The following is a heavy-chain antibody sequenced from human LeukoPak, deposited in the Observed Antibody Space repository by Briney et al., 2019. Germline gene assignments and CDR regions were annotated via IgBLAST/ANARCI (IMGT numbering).Heavy chain of an antibody. CDR1: GYTFTGYY. V-gene: IGHV1-2*02. Sequence: ASVKVSCKASGYTFTGYYMHWVRQAPGQGLEWMGWINPNSGGTNYAQKFQGRVTMTRDTSISTAYMELSRLRSDDTAVYYCAREARGYSYGINRFDPWGQGTLVTVSS. CDR3: AREARGYSYGINRFDP. J-gene: IGHJ5*02. CDR2: INPNSGGT. D-gene: IGHD5-18*01.